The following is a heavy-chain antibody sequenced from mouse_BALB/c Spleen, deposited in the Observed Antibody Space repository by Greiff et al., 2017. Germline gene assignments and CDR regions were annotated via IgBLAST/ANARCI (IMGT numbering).Heavy chain of an antibody. CDR2: ISSGGGNT. Sequence: EVQGVESGGGLVKPGGSLKLSCAASGFTFSSYTMSWVRQTPEKRLEWVATISSGGGNTYYPDSVKGRFTISRDNAKNNLYLQMSSLRSEDTALYYCAKYGYYVDYWGQGTSVTVSS. V-gene: IGHV5-9*03. J-gene: IGHJ4*01. CDR1: GFTFSSYT. D-gene: IGHD2-10*02. CDR3: AKYGYYVDY.